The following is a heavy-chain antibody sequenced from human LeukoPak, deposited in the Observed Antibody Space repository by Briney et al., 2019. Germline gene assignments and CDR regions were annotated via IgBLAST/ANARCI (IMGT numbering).Heavy chain of an antibody. V-gene: IGHV1-69*13. Sequence: ASVKVSCKASGGTFISYAISWVRQAPGQGLEWMGGVIPIFGTANYAQKFQGRVTITADESTSTAYMELSSLRSEDTAVYYCAREPGAAAGIYSWGQGTLVTVSS. CDR3: AREPGAAAGIYS. J-gene: IGHJ4*02. CDR1: GGTFISYA. CDR2: VIPIFGTA. D-gene: IGHD6-13*01.